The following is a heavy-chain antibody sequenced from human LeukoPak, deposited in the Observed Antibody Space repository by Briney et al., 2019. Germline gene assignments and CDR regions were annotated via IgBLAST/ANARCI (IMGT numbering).Heavy chain of an antibody. CDR3: ARAMDY. V-gene: IGHV3-7*03. J-gene: IGHJ4*02. Sequence: GGSLRLSCAASGFTFSSCWMNWVRQAPGKGLEWVANIKQDGSEKYYVDSVKGRFTISRDNAKNSMYLQMNSLRAEDTAVYYCARAMDYWGQGTLVTVSS. CDR1: GFTFSSCW. CDR2: IKQDGSEK.